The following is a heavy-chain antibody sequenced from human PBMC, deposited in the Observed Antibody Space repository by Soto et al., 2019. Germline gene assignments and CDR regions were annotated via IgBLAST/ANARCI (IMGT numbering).Heavy chain of an antibody. Sequence: EVQLLESGGGLVQPGGSLRLSCVGSGFFFSSYTMTWVRQAPGKGLEWVSSFSATSENTYYADSVRGRFTISRDNSKNTLFLQMNSRTAEDTAMYCCAKARDQQWVRLPFDYWGQGILVIVSS. V-gene: IGHV3-23*01. D-gene: IGHD6-19*01. CDR3: AKARDQQWVRLPFDY. CDR2: FSATSENT. CDR1: GFFFSSYT. J-gene: IGHJ4*02.